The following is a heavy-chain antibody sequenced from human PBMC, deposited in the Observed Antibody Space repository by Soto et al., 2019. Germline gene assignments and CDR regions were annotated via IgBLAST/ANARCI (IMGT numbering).Heavy chain of an antibody. D-gene: IGHD3-3*01. CDR1: GGSISSGGYY. CDR3: AREGLRFLEGGV. J-gene: IGHJ6*04. Sequence: SETLYLTCTVSGGSISSGGYYWSWIRQHPGKGLEWIGYIYYSGSTNYNPSLKSRVTISVDTSKNQFSLKLSSVTVADTAVYYCAREGLRFLEGGVWGKGTTVTVSS. CDR2: IYYSGST. V-gene: IGHV4-31*03.